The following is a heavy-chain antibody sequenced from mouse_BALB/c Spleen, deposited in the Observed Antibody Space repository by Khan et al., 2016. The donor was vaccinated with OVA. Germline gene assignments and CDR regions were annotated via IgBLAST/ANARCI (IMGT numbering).Heavy chain of an antibody. J-gene: IGHJ2*01. V-gene: IGHV1-4*01. CDR2: INPCSGYT. Sequence: QMQLEESGAELARPGATVKMSCKASGYTFTNYTMHWVKQRPGQGLEWIGYINPCSGYTKYTQKFKDKATLTADKSSSTAYMQLSSLTSEDSAVYYCARTHKRWGQGTTLTVSS. CDR3: ARTHKR. CDR1: GYTFTNYT.